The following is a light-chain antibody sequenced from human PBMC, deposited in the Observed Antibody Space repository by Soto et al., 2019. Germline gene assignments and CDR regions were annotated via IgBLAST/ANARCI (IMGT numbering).Light chain of an antibody. CDR3: CSYAGNYIVI. CDR2: DVN. CDR1: SSDVGTYNY. J-gene: IGLJ2*01. V-gene: IGLV2-11*01. Sequence: QSALTQPPSVSGSPGQSVSISCTGTSSDVGTYNYVSWNQQHPGKAPKLMIFDVNRRPSGVPDRFSGSKSANTASLTISGLQAEDEADYYCCSYAGNYIVIFGGGTKLTVL.